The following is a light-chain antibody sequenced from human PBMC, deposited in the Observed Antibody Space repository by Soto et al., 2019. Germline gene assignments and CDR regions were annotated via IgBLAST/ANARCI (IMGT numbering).Light chain of an antibody. J-gene: IGKJ2*01. CDR3: QQYNNWPLYT. CDR2: DAS. V-gene: IGKV3-15*01. Sequence: EIVMTQSPATLSVSPGERATLSRASQSVGGNLAWYQQRPGRAPRLLIYDASTRATDIPARFSGSGSGTEFTLTISSLQSEDFALYYCQQYNNWPLYTFGQGTKLEIK. CDR1: QSVGGN.